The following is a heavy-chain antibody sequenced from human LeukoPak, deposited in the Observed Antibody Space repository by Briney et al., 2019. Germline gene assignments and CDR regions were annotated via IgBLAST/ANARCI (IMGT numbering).Heavy chain of an antibody. V-gene: IGHV1-2*02. D-gene: IGHD3-22*01. CDR3: AREHSSGYYFAAFDI. CDR1: GYTFTGYY. J-gene: IGHJ3*02. CDR2: SNPNSGGT. Sequence: ASVRVSCTASGYTFTGYYMHWVRQAPGQGRDWRGWSNPNSGGTNYAQRFQGMVTLSRETCLSTTYMGRCRLRSERTAVYYCAREHSSGYYFAAFDIWGQGTMVTVSS.